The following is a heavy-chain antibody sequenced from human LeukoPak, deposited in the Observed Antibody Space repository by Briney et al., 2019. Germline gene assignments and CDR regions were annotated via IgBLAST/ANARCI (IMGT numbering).Heavy chain of an antibody. Sequence: SETLSLTCTVSGGSASSYYWSWIRQPAGKGLEWIGRIYTSGSTNYNPSLKSRVTMSVDTSKNQFSLKLSSVTATDTAVYYCARAEWELAALDYWGQGTLVTVSS. CDR3: ARAEWELAALDY. D-gene: IGHD1-26*01. CDR2: IYTSGST. J-gene: IGHJ4*02. CDR1: GGSASSYY. V-gene: IGHV4-4*07.